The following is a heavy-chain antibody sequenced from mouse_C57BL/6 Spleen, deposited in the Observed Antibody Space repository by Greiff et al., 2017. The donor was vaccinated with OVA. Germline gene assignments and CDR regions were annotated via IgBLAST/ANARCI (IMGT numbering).Heavy chain of an antibody. Sequence: EVQLQQSGPELVKPGASVKISCKASGYTFTDYYMNWVKQSHGKSLEWIGDINPNNGGTSYNQKFKGKATLTVDKSSSPAYMELRSLTSEDSAVYYCARGGPYYGSSSWYFDVWGTGTTVTVSS. J-gene: IGHJ1*03. D-gene: IGHD1-1*01. CDR1: GYTFTDYY. CDR3: ARGGPYYGSSSWYFDV. CDR2: INPNNGGT. V-gene: IGHV1-26*01.